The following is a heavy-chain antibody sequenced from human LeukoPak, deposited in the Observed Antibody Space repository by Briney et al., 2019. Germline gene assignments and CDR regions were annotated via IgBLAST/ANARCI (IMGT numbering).Heavy chain of an antibody. CDR2: ISWNSGSI. CDR1: GFTFDDYA. J-gene: IGHJ6*02. V-gene: IGHV3-9*01. CDR3: AKSDSSGSHGPFYYYYHGMDV. Sequence: TGGSLRLSCAASGFTFDDYAMHWVRQAPGKGLEWVSGISWNSGSIGYADSVKGRFTISRDNAKNSLYLQMNSLRAEDTALYYCAKSDSSGSHGPFYYYYHGMDVWGQGTTVTVSS. D-gene: IGHD3-22*01.